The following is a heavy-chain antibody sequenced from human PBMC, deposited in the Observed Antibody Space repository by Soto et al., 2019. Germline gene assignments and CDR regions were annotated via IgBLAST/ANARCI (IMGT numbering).Heavy chain of an antibody. Sequence: SVKVSCKASGGTFSSYAISWVRQAPGQGLEWMGGIIPIFGTANYAQKFQGRVTITADESTSTAYMELSSLRSEDTAMYYCAGGGVRGVITRTRDYYGMDVWGQGTTVTVSS. CDR2: IIPIFGTA. V-gene: IGHV1-69*13. CDR1: GGTFSSYA. CDR3: AGGGVRGVITRTRDYYGMDV. D-gene: IGHD3-10*01. J-gene: IGHJ6*02.